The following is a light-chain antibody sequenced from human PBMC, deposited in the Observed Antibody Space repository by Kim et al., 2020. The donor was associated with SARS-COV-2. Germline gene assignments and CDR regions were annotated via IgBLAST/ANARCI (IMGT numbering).Light chain of an antibody. CDR1: QSISSW. CDR2: DAS. Sequence: ASVGDRVTITCRASQSISSWLAWYQQKPGKAPKLLIYDASSLESGVPSRFSGSGSGTEFSLTISSLQPDDFATYYCQQYNSYPWTFGQGTKVDIK. CDR3: QQYNSYPWT. J-gene: IGKJ1*01. V-gene: IGKV1-5*01.